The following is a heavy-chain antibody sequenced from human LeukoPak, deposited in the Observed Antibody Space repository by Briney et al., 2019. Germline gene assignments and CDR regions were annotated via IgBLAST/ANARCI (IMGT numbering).Heavy chain of an antibody. Sequence: GGSLRLSCAASGFTFSSYAMHWVRQAPDKGLEWMAVTSDGGSDKYYADSVRGRFTISRDNSENTLSLQMSSLRAEDTAVYYCARGISSGIVVTAIAYWGQGTLVTVSS. D-gene: IGHD2-21*02. CDR3: ARGISSGIVVTAIAY. CDR1: GFTFSSYA. CDR2: TSDGGSDK. V-gene: IGHV3-30-3*01. J-gene: IGHJ4*02.